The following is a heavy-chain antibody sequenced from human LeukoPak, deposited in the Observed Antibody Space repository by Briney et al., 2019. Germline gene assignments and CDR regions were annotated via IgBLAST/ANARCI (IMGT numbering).Heavy chain of an antibody. CDR2: IYHSGST. D-gene: IGHD5-12*01. Sequence: SETLSLTCAVSGGSISSSNWWSWVRQPPGKGLEWIGEIYHSGSTNYNPSLKSRVTISVDTSMNQFSLKLSSVTTADTAVYYCGGYSGYDRGFDYWGQGTLVTVSS. CDR1: GGSISSSNW. CDR3: GGYSGYDRGFDY. J-gene: IGHJ4*02. V-gene: IGHV4-4*02.